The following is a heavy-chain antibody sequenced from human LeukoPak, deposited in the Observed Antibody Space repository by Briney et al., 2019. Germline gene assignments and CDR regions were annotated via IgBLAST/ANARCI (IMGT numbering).Heavy chain of an antibody. Sequence: PGASLRLSCAASGFTFSSYAMSWVRQAPGKGLEWVSAISGSGGSTYYADSVKGRFTISRDNSENTLYLQMNSLRAEDTAVYYCAKDRGYCSSTSCYYYYYGMDVWGQGTTVTVSS. CDR3: AKDRGYCSSTSCYYYYYGMDV. D-gene: IGHD2-2*01. V-gene: IGHV3-23*01. J-gene: IGHJ6*02. CDR2: ISGSGGST. CDR1: GFTFSSYA.